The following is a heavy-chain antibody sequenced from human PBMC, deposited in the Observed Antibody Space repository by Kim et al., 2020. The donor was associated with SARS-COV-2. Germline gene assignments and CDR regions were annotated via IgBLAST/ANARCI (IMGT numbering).Heavy chain of an antibody. Sequence: SETLSLTCTVSGGSTSSYYWSWIRQPPGKGLEWIGYIYYSGSTNYNPSLKSRVTISVDTSKNQFSLKLSSVTAADTAVYYCARTPPPGSPYAFDIWGQGTMVTVSS. CDR1: GGSTSSYY. D-gene: IGHD1-26*01. V-gene: IGHV4-59*01. CDR3: ARTPPPGSPYAFDI. CDR2: IYYSGST. J-gene: IGHJ3*02.